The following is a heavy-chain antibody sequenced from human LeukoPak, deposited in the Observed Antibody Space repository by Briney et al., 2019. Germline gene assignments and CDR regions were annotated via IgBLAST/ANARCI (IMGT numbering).Heavy chain of an antibody. J-gene: IGHJ6*02. CDR1: GLTFSRYG. D-gene: IGHD2-15*01. CDR3: AKDRGGTYCSGGSCYFYYGMDV. CDR2: ISHDGSNK. V-gene: IGHV3-30*18. Sequence: GGSLRLSCAASGLTFSRYGMHWVRQAPGRGLEWVAFISHDGSNKYYADSVKGRFTISRDNFKSTLYLQMNSLRAEDTTVFYCAKDRGGTYCSGGSCYFYYGMDVWGQGTTVTVSS.